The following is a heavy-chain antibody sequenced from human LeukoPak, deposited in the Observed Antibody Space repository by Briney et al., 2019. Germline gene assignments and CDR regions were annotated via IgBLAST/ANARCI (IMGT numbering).Heavy chain of an antibody. V-gene: IGHV1-69*13. CDR3: ARAEWSPRTVTTFPAPRD. CDR1: GGTFSSYA. CDR2: IIPIFGTA. Sequence: GASVKVSCKASGGTFSSYAISWVRQAPGQGLEWMGGIIPIFGTANYAQKFQGRVTITADESTSTAYMELSSLRSEDTAVYYCARAEWSPRTVTTFPAPRDWGQGTLVTVSS. J-gene: IGHJ4*02. D-gene: IGHD4-11*01.